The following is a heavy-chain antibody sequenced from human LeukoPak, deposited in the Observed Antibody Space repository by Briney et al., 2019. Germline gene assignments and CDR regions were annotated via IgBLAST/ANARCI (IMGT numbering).Heavy chain of an antibody. CDR3: ARGRGYVWGSYRLDY. CDR1: GDSISSYY. D-gene: IGHD3-16*02. Sequence: PSETLSLTCTVSGDSISSYYWSWIRQPPGKGLEWIGEINHSGSTNYNPSLKSRVTISVDTSKNQFSLKLSSVTAADTAVYYCARGRGYVWGSYRLDYWGQGTLVTVSS. J-gene: IGHJ4*02. V-gene: IGHV4-34*01. CDR2: INHSGST.